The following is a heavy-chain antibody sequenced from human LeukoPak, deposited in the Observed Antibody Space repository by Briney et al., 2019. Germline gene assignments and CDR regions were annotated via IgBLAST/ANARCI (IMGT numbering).Heavy chain of an antibody. J-gene: IGHJ4*02. CDR3: ARLQGYCSSTSCSRALFDY. CDR1: GYTFTSYY. V-gene: IGHV1-46*01. Sequence: ASVKVSCKASGYTFTSYYMHWVRQAPGQGLEWMGIINPSGGSTSYAQKFQGRVTMTRDTSTSTVYMELGSLRSEDTAVYYCARLQGYCSSTSCSRALFDYWGQGTLVTVSS. CDR2: INPSGGST. D-gene: IGHD2-2*01.